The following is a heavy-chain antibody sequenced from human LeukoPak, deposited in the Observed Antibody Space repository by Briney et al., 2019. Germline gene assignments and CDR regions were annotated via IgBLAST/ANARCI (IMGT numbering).Heavy chain of an antibody. CDR3: ARGGVAAAGTGTKLHFDY. Sequence: ASVKVSCKASGYTFIRNHIHWVRQAPGQGLEWMGIINPSGGSTTYAQKFQGRVTMTRDTSTSTVYMELSSLRSEDTAVYYCARGGVAAAGTGTKLHFDYWGQGTLVTVSS. D-gene: IGHD6-13*01. CDR2: INPSGGST. V-gene: IGHV1-46*01. J-gene: IGHJ4*02. CDR1: GYTFIRNH.